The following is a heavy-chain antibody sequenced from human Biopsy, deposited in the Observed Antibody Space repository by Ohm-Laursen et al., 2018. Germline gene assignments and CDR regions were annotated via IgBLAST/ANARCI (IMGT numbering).Heavy chain of an antibody. Sequence: GTLSLTCTVSGDSISCYYWSWIRQPPGKGLEWIGYVSYTGSTDYNPSLQSRVTISVDTSKNHFSLRLRSVTPADTAMYYCARDRGFYSDRTVPGYFDLWGRGTLVTVSS. J-gene: IGHJ2*01. CDR2: VSYTGST. V-gene: IGHV4-59*01. D-gene: IGHD3-22*01. CDR3: ARDRGFYSDRTVPGYFDL. CDR1: GDSISCYY.